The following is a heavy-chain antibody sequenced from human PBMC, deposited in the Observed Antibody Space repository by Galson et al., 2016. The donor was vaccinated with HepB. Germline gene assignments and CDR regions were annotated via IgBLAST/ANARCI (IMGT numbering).Heavy chain of an antibody. V-gene: IGHV4-59*08. CDR2: IYGSGNT. CDR1: GGSITGYR. Sequence: SETLSLTCSVSGGSITGYRWSWIRQPPGKGLEWIGYIYGSGNTNYNPSLKSRVTISLDKSENQFSLKMTSVTAADTAVYYCARQGLWSIEYWGQGTLVTVSS. CDR3: ARQGLWSIEY. J-gene: IGHJ4*02. D-gene: IGHD2-21*01.